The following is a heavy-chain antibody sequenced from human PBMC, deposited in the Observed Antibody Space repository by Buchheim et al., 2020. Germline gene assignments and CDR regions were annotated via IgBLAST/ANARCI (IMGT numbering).Heavy chain of an antibody. V-gene: IGHV3-21*01. CDR3: ARDGQIAAAGFYYYYGMDV. D-gene: IGHD6-13*01. Sequence: EVQLVESGGGLVKPGGSLRLSCAASGFTFSSYSMNWVRQAPGKGLEWVSSISSSSSYMYYADSVKGRFTISRDNAKNSLYLQMNSLRAEDTAVYYCARDGQIAAAGFYYYYGMDVWGQGTT. CDR1: GFTFSSYS. CDR2: ISSSSSYM. J-gene: IGHJ6*02.